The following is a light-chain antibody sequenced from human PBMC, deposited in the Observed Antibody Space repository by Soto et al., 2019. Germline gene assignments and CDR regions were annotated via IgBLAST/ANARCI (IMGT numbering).Light chain of an antibody. CDR3: QQSYSTPQR. CDR1: QYINNY. CDR2: GAF. J-gene: IGKJ2*03. V-gene: IGKV1-39*01. Sequence: DIPMTQSPSSLSASVGDRVTITCRASQYINNYLNWYQQKPGKAPKLLIYGAFTLQSGVPSRFSGSGSGTDFTLTISTLQPEDFATYYCQQSYSTPQRFGQGTKLEIK.